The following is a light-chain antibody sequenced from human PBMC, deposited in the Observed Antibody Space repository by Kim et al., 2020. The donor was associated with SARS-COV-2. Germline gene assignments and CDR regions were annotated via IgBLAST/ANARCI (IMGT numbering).Light chain of an antibody. V-gene: IGKV2-28*01. CDR2: LGS. Sequence: DIMMTQSPLSLPVTPGEPASISCRSSQSLLHSNGYNYLDWYLQKPGQSPQLLIYLGSNRASGVPDRFSGSGSGTDFTLKISRVEAEDVGVYYCMQALQKGLTFGGGTKLEI. CDR1: QSLLHSNGYNY. J-gene: IGKJ4*01. CDR3: MQALQKGLT.